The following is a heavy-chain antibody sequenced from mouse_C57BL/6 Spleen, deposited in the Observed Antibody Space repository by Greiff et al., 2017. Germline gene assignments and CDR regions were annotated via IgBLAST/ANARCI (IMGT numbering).Heavy chain of an antibody. CDR3: ARTATLVAASFDY. CDR1: GFTFTDTY. Sequence: EVQLQQSVAELVRPGASVKMSCTASGFTFTDTYMHWVKQRPEQGLEWIGRIDPANGNTKYDPKFQGKATITADTSSNTAYLQLSSLTSEDTAVYYCARTATLVAASFDYWGQGTTLTVSS. J-gene: IGHJ2*01. D-gene: IGHD1-1*01. V-gene: IGHV14-3*01. CDR2: IDPANGNT.